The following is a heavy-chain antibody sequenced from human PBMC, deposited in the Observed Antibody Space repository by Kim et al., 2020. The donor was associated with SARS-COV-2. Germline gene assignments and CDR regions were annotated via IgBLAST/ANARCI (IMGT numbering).Heavy chain of an antibody. CDR3: ARRELGVATIRDY. D-gene: IGHD5-12*01. CDR1: GGTFSSYT. Sequence: SVKVSCKASGGTFSSYTISWVRQAPGQGLEWMGRIIPILGIANYAQKFQGRVTITADKSTSTAYMELSSLRSEDTAVYYCARRELGVATIRDYWGQGTLVTVSS. CDR2: IIPILGIA. V-gene: IGHV1-69*02. J-gene: IGHJ4*02.